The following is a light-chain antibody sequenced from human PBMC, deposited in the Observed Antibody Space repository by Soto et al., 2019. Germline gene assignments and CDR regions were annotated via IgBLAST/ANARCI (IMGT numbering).Light chain of an antibody. V-gene: IGLV2-8*01. CDR3: SAYAGSSNLL. J-gene: IGLJ2*01. CDR2: EVN. CDR1: SRDIGAFNY. Sequence: QSVLTQPPSASGSPGQSVTISCTGTSRDIGAFNYVSWYQQCPGKAPKLIIYEVNKRPSGVPDRFSGSKSGNTASLTVSGLQAEDEADYYCSAYAGSSNLLFGGGTQLTVL.